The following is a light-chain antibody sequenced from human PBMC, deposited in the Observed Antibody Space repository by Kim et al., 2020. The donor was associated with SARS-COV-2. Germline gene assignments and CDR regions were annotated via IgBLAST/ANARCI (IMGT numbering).Light chain of an antibody. CDR2: GAS. J-gene: IGKJ3*01. Sequence: PPAERAPLPRTVSPPINSDYLALYQHRPGQAPRLLIYGASRRATGTPDRFSGSGSGTDFTLTINRLEPEDFAVYYCQQYDTSLGTFGPGTKVDIK. CDR3: QQYDTSLGT. CDR1: PPINSDY. V-gene: IGKV3-20*01.